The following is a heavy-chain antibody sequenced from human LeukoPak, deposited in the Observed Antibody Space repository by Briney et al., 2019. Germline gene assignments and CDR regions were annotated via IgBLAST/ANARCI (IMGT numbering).Heavy chain of an antibody. Sequence: SVKVSCKASGYTFTSYGISWVRQAPGQGLEWMGGIIPIFGTANYAQKFQGRVTITADESTSTAYMELSSLRSEDTAVYYCASLAGRDGYNFFYWGQGTLVTVSS. V-gene: IGHV1-69*13. J-gene: IGHJ4*02. CDR1: GYTFTSYG. CDR2: IIPIFGTA. CDR3: ASLAGRDGYNFFY. D-gene: IGHD5-24*01.